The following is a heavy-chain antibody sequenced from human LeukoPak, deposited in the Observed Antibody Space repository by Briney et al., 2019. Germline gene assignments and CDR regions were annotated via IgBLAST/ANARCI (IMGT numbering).Heavy chain of an antibody. CDR2: LGGSGGSI. Sequence: GGSLRLSCAACGFTFNNYAMSWVRQAPGKGLEWVSGLGGSGGSINYADSVKGRFTISRDNSKNTLYLQMNSLRAEDTAVYWCAKGVDGYCSSDSCYAYDCWGQGTLVTVSS. CDR1: GFTFNNYA. J-gene: IGHJ4*02. D-gene: IGHD2-2*01. CDR3: AKGVDGYCSSDSCYAYDC. V-gene: IGHV3-23*01.